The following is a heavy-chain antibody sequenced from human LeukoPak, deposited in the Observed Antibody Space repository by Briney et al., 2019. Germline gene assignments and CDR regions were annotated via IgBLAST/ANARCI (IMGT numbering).Heavy chain of an antibody. Sequence: GASVKVSCKASGYTFTSYYMHWVRQAPGQGLEWMGIINPSGGSTSYAQKFQGRVTMTRDTSTSTVYMELSSLRSEDTAVYCCAREMERYSSSWSGMDVWGQGTTVTVSS. V-gene: IGHV1-46*01. CDR2: INPSGGST. J-gene: IGHJ6*02. CDR1: GYTFTSYY. CDR3: AREMERYSSSWSGMDV. D-gene: IGHD6-13*01.